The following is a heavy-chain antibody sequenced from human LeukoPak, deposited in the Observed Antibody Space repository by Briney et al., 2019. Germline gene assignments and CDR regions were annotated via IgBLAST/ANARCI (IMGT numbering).Heavy chain of an antibody. CDR3: AREASSRCFDY. V-gene: IGHV3-64*01. J-gene: IGHJ4*02. CDR1: GFSFSSYT. CDR2: VTSNGGST. Sequence: GGSLRLSCAASGFSFSSYTMNWVRQAPGKGLEYVSGVTSNGGSTNYANSVKGRFTIYRDNSKNTLYLQMGSLRPEDMAVYYCAREASSRCFDYWGQGTLVTVSS.